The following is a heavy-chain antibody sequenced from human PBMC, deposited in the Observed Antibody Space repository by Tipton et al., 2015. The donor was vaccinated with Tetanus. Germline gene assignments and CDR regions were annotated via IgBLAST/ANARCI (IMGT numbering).Heavy chain of an antibody. CDR1: GGSITSNY. D-gene: IGHD6-25*01. Sequence: TLSLTCTVSGGSITSNYWTWIRQPAGKGLEWIGRIYAPGITNYNPSLKSRVSMSVDTSKNQFSLRLNSVTAADTAVYYCARMQRYGMDVWGQGTTVTVSS. V-gene: IGHV4-4*07. CDR3: ARMQRYGMDV. CDR2: IYAPGIT. J-gene: IGHJ6*02.